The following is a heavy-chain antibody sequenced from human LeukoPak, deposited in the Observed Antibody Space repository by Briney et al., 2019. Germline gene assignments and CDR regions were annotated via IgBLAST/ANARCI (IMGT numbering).Heavy chain of an antibody. Sequence: GRSLRLSCAVSGITLSNYGMSWVRQAPGKGLEWVAGISDSGGRTNYADSVKGRFTISRDNPKNTLYLQMNSLRAEDTAVYFCAKRGVVIRVILVGFHKEAYYFDSWGQGALVTVSS. CDR1: GITLSNYG. CDR2: ISDSGGRT. J-gene: IGHJ4*02. V-gene: IGHV3-23*01. CDR3: AKRGVVIRVILVGFHKEAYYFDS. D-gene: IGHD3-22*01.